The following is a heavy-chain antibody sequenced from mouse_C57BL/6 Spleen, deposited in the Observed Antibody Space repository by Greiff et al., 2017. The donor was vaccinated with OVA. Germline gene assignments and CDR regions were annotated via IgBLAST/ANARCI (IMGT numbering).Heavy chain of an antibody. Sequence: QVQLKESGPGLVQPSQSLSITCTVSGFSLTSYGVHWVRQSPGKGLEWLGVIWSGGSTDYNAAFISRLSISKDNSKSQVFFKMNSLQADDTAIYYCARDYDWYFDVWGTGTTVTVSS. J-gene: IGHJ1*03. CDR3: ARDYDWYFDV. V-gene: IGHV2-2*01. CDR1: GFSLTSYG. D-gene: IGHD2-4*01. CDR2: IWSGGST.